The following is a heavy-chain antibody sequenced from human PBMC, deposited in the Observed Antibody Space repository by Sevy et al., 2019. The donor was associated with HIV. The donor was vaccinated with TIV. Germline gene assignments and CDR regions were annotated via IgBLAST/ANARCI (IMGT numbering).Heavy chain of an antibody. D-gene: IGHD3-10*01. V-gene: IGHV3-30*02. Sequence: GGSLRLSCEASGFTFSRYGMHWVRQAPGKGLDWVAFIRYDGSTKYYGDSVKGRFTISRDNSKNTVFLQMNNLRIEDTALYYCAKGLGMVQGALLSDDIWGQGQWSPSPQ. CDR3: AKGLGMVQGALLSDDI. CDR1: GFTFSRYG. J-gene: IGHJ3*02. CDR2: IRYDGSTK.